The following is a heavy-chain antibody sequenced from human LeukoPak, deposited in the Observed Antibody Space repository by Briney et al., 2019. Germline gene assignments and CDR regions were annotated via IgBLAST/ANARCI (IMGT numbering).Heavy chain of an antibody. V-gene: IGHV1-18*01. CDR2: ISAYNGNT. CDR1: VYTFTGYG. J-gene: IGHJ4*02. D-gene: IGHD4-17*01. Sequence: GASVKVSCKASVYTFTGYGISWVRQAPGQGRECMGWISAYNGNTNYAQKLQGRVTMTKDTSTSADYMELRSLRSDDTAVYYCATGTTSGAFDYWGQGTLVTVSS. CDR3: ATGTTSGAFDY.